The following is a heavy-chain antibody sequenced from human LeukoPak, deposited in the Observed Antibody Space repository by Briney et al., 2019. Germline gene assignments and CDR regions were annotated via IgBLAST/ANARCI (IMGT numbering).Heavy chain of an antibody. D-gene: IGHD4-17*01. J-gene: IGHJ4*02. CDR2: IRSSSTI. Sequence: PGGSLRLSCAASGFTFTTYSMNWVRQAPGKGLEWVSYIRSSSTINYAGSVKGRFTISRDNAKNSLYLQMNGLRAEDTAVYYCARERYGDYVYDYWGQGTLVTVSS. V-gene: IGHV3-48*01. CDR1: GFTFTTYS. CDR3: ARERYGDYVYDY.